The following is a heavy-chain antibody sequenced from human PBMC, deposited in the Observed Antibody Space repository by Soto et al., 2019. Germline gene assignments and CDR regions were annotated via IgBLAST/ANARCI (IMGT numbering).Heavy chain of an antibody. CDR1: GFTFSIYG. J-gene: IGHJ3*02. V-gene: IGHV3-30*18. D-gene: IGHD5-12*01. CDR2: ISYDGDNK. CDR3: AKGLRDGYINDAFDI. Sequence: QVQLVESGGGVVQPGRSLRLSCAASGFTFSIYGMHWVRQAPGKGLEWVAVISYDGDNKYYADSVKGRFTISRDNSKNTLFLQMNSLRAEDTAVYFCAKGLRDGYINDAFDIWGQGTVFTVSS.